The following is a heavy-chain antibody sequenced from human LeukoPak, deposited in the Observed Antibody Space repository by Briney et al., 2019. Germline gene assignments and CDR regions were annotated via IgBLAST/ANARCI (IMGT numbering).Heavy chain of an antibody. D-gene: IGHD4-23*01. Sequence: GGSLRLSCAASGFTVSGNYMSWVRQAPGKGLKWVSVIYSGGSTYYADSVKGRFTISRDNSKNTLYLQMSSLRAKDTAVYYCARGTVVTPERGYYFDYWGQGTLVTVSS. CDR2: IYSGGST. J-gene: IGHJ4*02. V-gene: IGHV3-66*01. CDR3: ARGTVVTPERGYYFDY. CDR1: GFTVSGNY.